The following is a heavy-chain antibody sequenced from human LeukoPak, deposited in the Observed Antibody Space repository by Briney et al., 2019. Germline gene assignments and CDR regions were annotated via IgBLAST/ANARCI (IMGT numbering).Heavy chain of an antibody. J-gene: IGHJ3*02. V-gene: IGHV4-4*09. CDR3: ARHPYSSSWYSWAFDI. Sequence: SETLSLTCTVSGGSISSYYWSWIRQPPGKGLEWIGYLYTSGSTNYNPSLKSRVTISVDTSNDQFSLKLSSVTAADTAVYYCARHPYSSSWYSWAFDIWGQGTMVTVSS. CDR1: GGSISSYY. D-gene: IGHD6-13*01. CDR2: LYTSGST.